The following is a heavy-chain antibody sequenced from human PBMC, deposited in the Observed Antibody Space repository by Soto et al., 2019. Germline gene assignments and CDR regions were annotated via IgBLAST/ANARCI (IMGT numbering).Heavy chain of an antibody. V-gene: IGHV4-34*01. Sequence: SSETLSLTCAVYGGSFSGYYWSWIRQPPGKGLEWIGEINHSGSTNYNPSLKSRVTISVDTSKNQFSLKLSSVTAADTGMYYCARNGGNTWYYFDSWGQGTVVTVSS. D-gene: IGHD6-13*01. CDR3: ARNGGNTWYYFDS. CDR2: INHSGST. J-gene: IGHJ4*02. CDR1: GGSFSGYY.